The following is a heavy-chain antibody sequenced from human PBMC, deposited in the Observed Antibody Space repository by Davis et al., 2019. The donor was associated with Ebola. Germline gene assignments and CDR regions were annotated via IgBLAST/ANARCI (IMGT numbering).Heavy chain of an antibody. J-gene: IGHJ4*02. Sequence: GESLKISCAASGFTFGDYAMHWVRQAPGKGLEWVSLISWDGRSTAYADSVRDRFSISRDNSRSFLYLQMNGLRAEDTALYYCTAYDSTFRNYWGQGTLVTVSS. CDR3: TAYDSTFRNY. CDR2: ISWDGRST. CDR1: GFTFGDYA. D-gene: IGHD3-22*01. V-gene: IGHV3-43D*03.